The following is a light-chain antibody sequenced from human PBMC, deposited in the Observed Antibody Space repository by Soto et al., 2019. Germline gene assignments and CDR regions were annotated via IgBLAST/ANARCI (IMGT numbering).Light chain of an antibody. CDR1: QSISIN. Sequence: EIVMTQSPVTLSVSPGERATLSCRASQSISINLAWYQQKPGQAPRLLIYGASTRATGIPARFSASGSGTEFTLSITSLQSEDFAXXYCXHXHNWPPWTFGQGTKVEIK. CDR3: XHXHNWPPWT. J-gene: IGKJ1*01. V-gene: IGKV3-15*01. CDR2: GAS.